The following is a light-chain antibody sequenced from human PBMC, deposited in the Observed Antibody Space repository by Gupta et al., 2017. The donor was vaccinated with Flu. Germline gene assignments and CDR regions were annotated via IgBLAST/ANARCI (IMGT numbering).Light chain of an antibody. Sequence: YELTQPPSVSVSPGQTASIACSGDKLGNKYVCWYRQKPGQSPTLVLFQDSKRPSGIPERFSGSNSGNTATLTISGAQALDEADYYCHTWDNSIGVFGGGTKLTVL. V-gene: IGLV3-1*01. J-gene: IGLJ3*02. CDR1: KLGNKY. CDR3: HTWDNSIGV. CDR2: QDS.